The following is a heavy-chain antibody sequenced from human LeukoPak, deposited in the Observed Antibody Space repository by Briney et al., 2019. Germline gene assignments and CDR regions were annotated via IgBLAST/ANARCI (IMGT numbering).Heavy chain of an antibody. V-gene: IGHV3-30*09. CDR3: ARGIAAAGTAWFDP. Sequence: GRSLRLSCAASGFTFSSYAMHWVRQAPGKGLERVAVISYDGSNKYYADSVKGRFAISRDNSKNTLYLQMNSLRAEDTAVYYCARGIAAAGTAWFDPWGQGTLVTVSS. D-gene: IGHD6-13*01. CDR2: ISYDGSNK. CDR1: GFTFSSYA. J-gene: IGHJ5*02.